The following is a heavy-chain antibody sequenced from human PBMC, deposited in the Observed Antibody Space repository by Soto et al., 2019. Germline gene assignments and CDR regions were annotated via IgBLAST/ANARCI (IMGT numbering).Heavy chain of an antibody. Sequence: SETLSLTCTVSGGSISSSYWSWIRQPPGKGLEWIGYIYHSGSTYYNSSLKSRVTISVDRSKNQFSLKLSSVTAADTAVYYCARAGGLGAVAVDYWGQGTLVTVSS. V-gene: IGHV4-59*12. CDR2: IYHSGST. CDR3: ARAGGLGAVAVDY. J-gene: IGHJ4*02. CDR1: GGSISSSY. D-gene: IGHD6-19*01.